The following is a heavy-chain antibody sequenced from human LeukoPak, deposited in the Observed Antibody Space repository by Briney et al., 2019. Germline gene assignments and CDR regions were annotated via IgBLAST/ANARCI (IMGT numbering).Heavy chain of an antibody. J-gene: IGHJ3*02. Sequence: SETLSLTCTVSGYSISSGYYWGWIRQPPGKGLEWIGSIYYSGSTYYNPSLKSRVTISVDTSKNQFSLKLSSVTAADTAVYYCARVGFLEWSKDAFDIWGQGTMVTVSS. CDR3: ARVGFLEWSKDAFDI. CDR1: GYSISSGYY. D-gene: IGHD3-3*01. V-gene: IGHV4-38-2*02. CDR2: IYYSGST.